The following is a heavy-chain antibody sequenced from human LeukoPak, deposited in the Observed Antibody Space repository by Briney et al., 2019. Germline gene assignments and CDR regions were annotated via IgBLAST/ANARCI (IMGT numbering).Heavy chain of an antibody. J-gene: IGHJ4*02. Sequence: SETLSLTCTVSGDSVSSSYWSWIRLPPGKGLEWIGYVFHSGIVHYNLPFKSRVSMSVDTSKNQLSLNLTSLTAADTAFYYCAGADRHDYGEDYWGQGTLVTVSS. V-gene: IGHV4-59*02. CDR2: VFHSGIV. D-gene: IGHD4-17*01. CDR3: AGADRHDYGEDY. CDR1: GDSVSSSY.